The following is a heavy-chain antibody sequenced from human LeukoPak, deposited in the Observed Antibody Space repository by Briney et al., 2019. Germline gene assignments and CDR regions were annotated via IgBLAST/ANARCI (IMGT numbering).Heavy chain of an antibody. CDR1: GFTFSSYV. J-gene: IGHJ4*02. CDR3: ARYEGGPGFDY. V-gene: IGHV3-21*01. D-gene: IGHD3-16*01. CDR2: ISISSSYR. Sequence: GGSLRLSCAASGFTFSSYVMNWVRQAPGKGLEWVSSISISSSYRYYADSVKGRFTISRDNAKNSLYLQMNSLRAEDTAVYSCARYEGGPGFDYWGPGTLVAVSS.